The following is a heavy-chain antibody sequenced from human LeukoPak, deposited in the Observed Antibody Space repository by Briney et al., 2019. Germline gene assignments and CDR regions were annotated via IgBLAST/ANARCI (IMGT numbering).Heavy chain of an antibody. J-gene: IGHJ4*02. CDR3: AKARYSGSYYFPFDY. Sequence: GGSLRLSCAASGFTFSSYAMHWVRQAPGKGLERVAVISYDGSNKYYADSVKGRFTISRDNSKNTLYLQMNSLRAEDTAVYYCAKARYSGSYYFPFDYWGQGTLVTVSS. V-gene: IGHV3-30-3*01. CDR1: GFTFSSYA. CDR2: ISYDGSNK. D-gene: IGHD1-26*01.